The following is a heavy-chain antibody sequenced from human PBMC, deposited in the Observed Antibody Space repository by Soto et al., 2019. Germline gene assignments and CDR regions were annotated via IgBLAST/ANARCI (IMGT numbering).Heavy chain of an antibody. D-gene: IGHD6-19*01. V-gene: IGHV4-38-2*01. CDR1: GYSISSGYY. CDR2: IYHSGST. CDR3: AGSIAVAGSGY. Sequence: SETMSLTCAVSGYSISSGYYWGWIRQPPGKGLEWIGSIYHSGSTYYNPSLKIRVTISVDTSKNQFSLKLSSVTAADTAVYYCAGSIAVAGSGYWGQGTLVTVSS. J-gene: IGHJ4*02.